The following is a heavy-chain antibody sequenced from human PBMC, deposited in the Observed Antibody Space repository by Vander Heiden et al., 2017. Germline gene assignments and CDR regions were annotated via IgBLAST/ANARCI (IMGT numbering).Heavy chain of an antibody. Sequence: GLVKPSETLSLTCTVSGGSISSSSYYWGGIRQPPGKGLEWIGSIYYSGRTYYNPSLKSRVTISVDTSKNQFSLKLSSVTAADTAVYYCARSSITMVRGVTAWYYGMDVWGQGTTVTVSS. CDR1: GGSISSSSYY. CDR2: IYYSGRT. D-gene: IGHD3-10*01. J-gene: IGHJ6*02. V-gene: IGHV4-39*01. CDR3: ARSSITMVRGVTAWYYGMDV.